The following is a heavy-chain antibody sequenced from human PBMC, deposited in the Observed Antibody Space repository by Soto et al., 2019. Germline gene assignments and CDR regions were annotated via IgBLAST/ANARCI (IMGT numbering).Heavy chain of an antibody. V-gene: IGHV1-18*04. Sequence: GASVKVSCKASGYTFTSYGISCVRQAPGQGLEWMGWISAYNGNTNYAQKLQGRVTMTTDTSTSTAYMEPRSLRSDDTAVYYCARGFRLSGYYYYYYGMDVWGQGTTVTVSS. CDR2: ISAYNGNT. D-gene: IGHD1-26*01. CDR3: ARGFRLSGYYYYYYGMDV. J-gene: IGHJ6*02. CDR1: GYTFTSYG.